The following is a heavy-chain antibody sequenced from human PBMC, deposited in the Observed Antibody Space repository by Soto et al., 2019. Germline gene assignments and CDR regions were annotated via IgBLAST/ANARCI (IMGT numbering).Heavy chain of an antibody. CDR1: GFSLNSTRMG. D-gene: IGHD6-25*01. V-gene: IGHV2-26*01. Sequence: HVTLKESGPALVKPTETLTLTCTVSGFSLNSTRMGVSWIRQPPGKALEWLAHIFLNAEKSYSTSLKSRLIISKDTSKSQVVLTMINMDPVDTATYYCARISGNSVYYYYYGMDVWGRGTTVTVSS. J-gene: IGHJ6*02. CDR2: IFLNAEK. CDR3: ARISGNSVYYYYYGMDV.